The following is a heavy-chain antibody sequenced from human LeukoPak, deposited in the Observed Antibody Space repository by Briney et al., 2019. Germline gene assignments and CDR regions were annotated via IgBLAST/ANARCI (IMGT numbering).Heavy chain of an antibody. CDR3: ARGHSSGYPDY. V-gene: IGHV4-34*01. Sequence: PSETLSLTCAVYGGSFSGYYWSWIRQPPGKGLEWIGEINHSGSTNYNPSLKSRVTISVDTSKNQFSLKLSSVTAADTAVYYCARGHSSGYPDYWGQGTLVTVSS. CDR2: INHSGST. D-gene: IGHD3-22*01. J-gene: IGHJ4*02. CDR1: GGSFSGYY.